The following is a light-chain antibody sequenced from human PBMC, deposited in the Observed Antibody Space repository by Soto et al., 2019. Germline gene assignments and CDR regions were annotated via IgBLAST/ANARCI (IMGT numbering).Light chain of an antibody. CDR3: QQYNSYRYT. Sequence: DIQMTQSPSTLSASVGDTVTITCRASQSISNWLAWYQQKPGKAPKLLIYDASHLESGVPSGFSGSRSGTEFTRTISSLQPADLATYYCQQYNSYRYTFCQGTKLHIK. J-gene: IGKJ2*01. CDR2: DAS. V-gene: IGKV1-5*01. CDR1: QSISNW.